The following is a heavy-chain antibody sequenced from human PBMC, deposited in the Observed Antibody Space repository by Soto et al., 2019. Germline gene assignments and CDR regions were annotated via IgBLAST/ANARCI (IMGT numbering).Heavy chain of an antibody. CDR2: ISYDGSNK. CDR3: AKVSATSVY. D-gene: IGHD2-15*01. CDR1: GFTFSSYG. V-gene: IGHV3-30*18. J-gene: IGHJ4*02. Sequence: QVQLVESGGGVVQPGRSLRLSCAASGFTFSSYGMHWVRQAPGKGLEWVAVISYDGSNKYYADSVKGRFTISRDNSKNTLHLQMNSLRAEDTAVYYCAKVSATSVYWGQGTLVTVSS.